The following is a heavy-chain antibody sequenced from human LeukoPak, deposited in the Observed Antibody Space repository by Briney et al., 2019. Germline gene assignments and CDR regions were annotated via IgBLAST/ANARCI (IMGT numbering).Heavy chain of an antibody. J-gene: IGHJ4*02. CDR2: IKSKTDGGTT. V-gene: IGHV3-15*01. CDR3: TTGPMATIDLDY. Sequence: PGRSLRLSCAASGFTFGNAWMSWVRQAPGKGLEWVGRIKSKTDGGTTDYAAPVKGRFTISRDDSKNTLYLQMNSLKTEDTAVYYCTTGPMATIDLDYWGQGTLVTVSS. D-gene: IGHD5-24*01. CDR1: GFTFGNAW.